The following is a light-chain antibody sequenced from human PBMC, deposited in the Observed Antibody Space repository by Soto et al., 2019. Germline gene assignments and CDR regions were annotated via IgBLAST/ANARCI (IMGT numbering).Light chain of an antibody. CDR1: SSNIGAGYD. J-gene: IGLJ1*01. Sequence: QSVLTQPPSVSGAPGQRVTISCTGSSSNIGAGYDVHWYQQLPGTAPKLLIYSNSNRPSGVPDRFSGSKSGSSASLAITGLQDEDEADYLCPSYTRSPSSYVVGSGTKVNVL. CDR2: SNS. CDR3: PSYTRSPSSYV. V-gene: IGLV1-40*01.